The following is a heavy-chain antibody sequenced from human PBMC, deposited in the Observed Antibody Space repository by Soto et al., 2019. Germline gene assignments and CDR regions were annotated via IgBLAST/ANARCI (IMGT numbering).Heavy chain of an antibody. CDR1: GFTFSSYG. Sequence: GGSLRLSCAASGFTFSSYGMHWVRQAPGKGLEWVAVISYDGSNKYYADSVKGRFTISRDNSKNTLYLQMNSLRAEDTAVYYCEKDHDFWSGSTFDYWGQGTLATVSS. D-gene: IGHD3-3*01. CDR3: EKDHDFWSGSTFDY. V-gene: IGHV3-30*18. CDR2: ISYDGSNK. J-gene: IGHJ4*02.